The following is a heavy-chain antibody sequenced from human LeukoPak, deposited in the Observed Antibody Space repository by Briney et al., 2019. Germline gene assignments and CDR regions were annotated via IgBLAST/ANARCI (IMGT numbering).Heavy chain of an antibody. V-gene: IGHV3-21*01. D-gene: IGHD5-24*01. CDR3: ATGGTIMVDY. Sequence: GGSLRLSCAASGFTFKTYTMHWVRQAPGRGLEWVSSISSSSSYIFYADSVKGRFTISRDNAKNSLYLQMNSLRAEDTAVYYCATGGTIMVDYWGQGTLVTVSS. J-gene: IGHJ4*02. CDR1: GFTFKTYT. CDR2: ISSSSSYI.